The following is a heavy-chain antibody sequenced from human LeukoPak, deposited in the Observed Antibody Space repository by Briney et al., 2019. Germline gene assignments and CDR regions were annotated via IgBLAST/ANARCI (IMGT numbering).Heavy chain of an antibody. CDR1: GDSISSGNYY. CDR3: AMTYYYDSSLHYFDY. CDR2: IYTSGST. J-gene: IGHJ4*02. V-gene: IGHV4-61*02. Sequence: PSETLSLTCTVSGDSISSGNYYWSWIRQPAGKGLEWIGRIYTSGSTNYNPSLKSRVTISVDTSKNQFSLKLSSVTAADTAVYYCAMTYYYDSSLHYFDYWGQGTLVTVSS. D-gene: IGHD3-22*01.